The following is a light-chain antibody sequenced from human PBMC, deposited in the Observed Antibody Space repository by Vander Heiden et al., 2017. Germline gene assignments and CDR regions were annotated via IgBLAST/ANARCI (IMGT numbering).Light chain of an antibody. CDR3: QQRSNWPYT. Sequence: EIVSTQSLATLSLSPGERAALSCRASQSVSRYLAWFQQKPGQAPRLLIYDASNRATGIPARFSGSGSGTDFALTISSLEPEDFAVYYCQQRSNWPYTFGQGTKVEIK. CDR2: DAS. V-gene: IGKV3-11*01. J-gene: IGKJ2*01. CDR1: QSVSRY.